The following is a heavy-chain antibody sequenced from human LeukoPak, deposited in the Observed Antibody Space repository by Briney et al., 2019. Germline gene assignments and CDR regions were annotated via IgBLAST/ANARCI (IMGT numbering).Heavy chain of an antibody. CDR1: GYTFTSYY. CDR3: ARERAPVGEDSSGYCHY. Sequence: ASLKVSCKASGYTFTSYYMHWVRQAPGQGLEWMGIINPSGGSTSYAQKFQGRVTMTRDTSTSTVYMELSSLRSEDTAVYYCARERAPVGEDSSGYCHYWGQGTLVTVSS. J-gene: IGHJ4*02. D-gene: IGHD3-22*01. CDR2: INPSGGST. V-gene: IGHV1-46*01.